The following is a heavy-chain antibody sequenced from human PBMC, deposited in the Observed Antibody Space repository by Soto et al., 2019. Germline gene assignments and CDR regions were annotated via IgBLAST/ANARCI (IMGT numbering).Heavy chain of an antibody. CDR2: INHSGST. V-gene: IGHV4-34*01. CDR3: ARNYGYAFSHY. D-gene: IGHD3-16*01. Sequence: QVQLQQWGAGLLKPSETLSLTCAVYGGSFSGYYWSWIRQPPGKGLEWIGEINHSGSTNYNPSLNGRGTLTVNTAKNQVSLKLSSVTAADTAVYYCARNYGYAFSHYWGQGTLVTVSS. J-gene: IGHJ4*02. CDR1: GGSFSGYY.